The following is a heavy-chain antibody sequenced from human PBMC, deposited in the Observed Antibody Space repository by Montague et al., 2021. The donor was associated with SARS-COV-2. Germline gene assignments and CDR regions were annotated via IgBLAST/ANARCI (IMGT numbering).Heavy chain of an antibody. CDR2: IYYSGST. Sequence: TLSLTCTVSGGSISSGGYYWSWIRQHPGKGLEWIGYIYYSGSTYYNPSLKSRVTISVDTSKNQFSLKLSSVTAADTAVYYCARAPRSIAAAGTASDYWGQGTLVTVS. V-gene: IGHV4-31*03. CDR1: GGSISSGGYY. J-gene: IGHJ4*02. D-gene: IGHD6-13*01. CDR3: ARAPRSIAAAGTASDY.